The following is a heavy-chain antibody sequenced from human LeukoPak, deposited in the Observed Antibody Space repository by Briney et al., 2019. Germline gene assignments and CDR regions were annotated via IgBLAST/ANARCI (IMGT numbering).Heavy chain of an antibody. Sequence: GGSLRLSCAASGFTFSTYSMNWVRQAPGKGLEWISYIDTTSTTTNYADSVRGRFTISRDNAKNSLYLQMDSLRAEDTALYYCARGLVVVAQYFQHWGQGTLVTVSS. CDR2: IDTTSTTT. V-gene: IGHV3-48*01. J-gene: IGHJ1*01. CDR1: GFTFSTYS. D-gene: IGHD2-15*01. CDR3: ARGLVVVAQYFQH.